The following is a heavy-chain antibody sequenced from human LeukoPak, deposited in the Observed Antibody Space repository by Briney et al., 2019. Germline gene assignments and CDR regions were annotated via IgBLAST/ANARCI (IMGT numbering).Heavy chain of an antibody. Sequence: SETLSLTRTVSGGSLSSYYWSWIRQPPGKGLEWIGYIYYSGSTYYNPSLKSRVTFSVDTSKNQFSLKLGSVTAADTAVYYCARGEDHDILTGYQPYWHFDLWGRGTLVTVSS. V-gene: IGHV4-59*01. CDR1: GGSLSSYY. D-gene: IGHD3-9*01. J-gene: IGHJ2*01. CDR3: ARGEDHDILTGYQPYWHFDL. CDR2: IYYSGST.